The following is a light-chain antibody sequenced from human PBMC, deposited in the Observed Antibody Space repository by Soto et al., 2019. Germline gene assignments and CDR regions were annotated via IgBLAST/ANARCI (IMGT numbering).Light chain of an antibody. V-gene: IGKV3-20*01. Sequence: EIVLTQSPGTLSLSPGERATLSCRASQSVRNNNLAWYQQKPGQAPRFLMYDTSSRATGIPDRFSGSGSGTDFTLTIRRLEPEDFSVYYCQQYGRSPLTFGGGTKVEI. J-gene: IGKJ4*01. CDR2: DTS. CDR1: QSVRNNN. CDR3: QQYGRSPLT.